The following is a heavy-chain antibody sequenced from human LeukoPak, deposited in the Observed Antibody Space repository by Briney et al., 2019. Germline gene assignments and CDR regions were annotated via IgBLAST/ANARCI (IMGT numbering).Heavy chain of an antibody. V-gene: IGHV4-39*07. J-gene: IGHJ4*02. CDR3: ARNLYSFDY. D-gene: IGHD1-14*01. Sequence: PSETLSLTCTVSGGSINSSIYHWGWIRQPPGKGLEWIGNIYYSGSTNYNPSLKSRVTISVDTSKNQFSLKLSSVTAADTAVYYCARNLYSFDYWGQGTLVTVSS. CDR1: GGSINSSIYH. CDR2: IYYSGST.